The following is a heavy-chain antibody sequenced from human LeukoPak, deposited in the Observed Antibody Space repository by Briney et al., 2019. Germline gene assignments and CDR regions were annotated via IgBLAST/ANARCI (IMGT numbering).Heavy chain of an antibody. D-gene: IGHD3-10*01. CDR1: GYTFTSSG. Sequence: GASVKVSCKASGYTFTSSGISWVRQAPGQGLEWMGWISAYNGNTNYAQKLQGRVTMTTDTSTSTAYMELRSVRSDDTAVYYCARDHYYSSGSPTFDYWGQGTLVTVST. CDR2: ISAYNGNT. V-gene: IGHV1-18*01. CDR3: ARDHYYSSGSPTFDY. J-gene: IGHJ4*02.